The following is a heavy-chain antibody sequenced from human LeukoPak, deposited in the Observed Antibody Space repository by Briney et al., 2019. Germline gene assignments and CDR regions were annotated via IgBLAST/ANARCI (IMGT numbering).Heavy chain of an antibody. Sequence: ASVKVSCKASGGTFSSYAISWVRQAPGQGLEWMGWINPNSGGTNYAQKFQGRVTMTRDTSISTAYMELSRLRSDDTAVYYCTRSPTYYYDSSGYYWGQGTLVTVSS. CDR2: INPNSGGT. CDR1: GGTFSSYA. J-gene: IGHJ4*02. V-gene: IGHV1-2*02. D-gene: IGHD3-22*01. CDR3: TRSPTYYYDSSGYY.